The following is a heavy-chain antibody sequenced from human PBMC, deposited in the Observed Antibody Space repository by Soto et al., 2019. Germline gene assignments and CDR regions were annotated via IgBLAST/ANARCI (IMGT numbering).Heavy chain of an antibody. CDR2: IRPDGSEQ. J-gene: IGHJ6*04. Sequence: EVHLVESGGGLVQPGESLRLSCGASGITFSSYWMSWVRQAPGKGLEWVANIRPDGSEQHYVDSVKGRFTISRDDAKNSLYLQMNSLRVEDTAVYYCGRDWDVWGRGTTVTVSS. CDR1: GITFSSYW. V-gene: IGHV3-7*01. CDR3: GRDWDV.